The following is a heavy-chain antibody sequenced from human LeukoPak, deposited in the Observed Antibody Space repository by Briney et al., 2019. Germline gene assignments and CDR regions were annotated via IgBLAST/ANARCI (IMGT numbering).Heavy chain of an antibody. J-gene: IGHJ6*03. CDR3: AMYYYDSSGYYSSYYYMHV. D-gene: IGHD3-22*01. Sequence: GGSLRLSCAGSGFTFSSYAMTWVRQAPGRGLEWVASIGGSSGNTYYADSVKGRFTISRDNSKNTLYLQMNSLRAEDTAVYHCAMYYYDSSGYYSSYYYMHVWGTGTTVTVSS. CDR2: IGGSSGNT. V-gene: IGHV3-23*01. CDR1: GFTFSSYA.